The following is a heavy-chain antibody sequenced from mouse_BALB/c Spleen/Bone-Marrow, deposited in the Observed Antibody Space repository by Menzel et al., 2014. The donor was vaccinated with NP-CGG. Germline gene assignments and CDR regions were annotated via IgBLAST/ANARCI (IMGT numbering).Heavy chain of an antibody. CDR2: IFPGDGDT. Sequence: QVQLQQSGAELVRPGSSVKISCKASGYAFSNYWMNWVKQRPGQGLEWIGQIFPGDGDTNYNGKFEGKATLTADKSSSTAYMQLNSLTSEDSAVYFCARSNYGYDVYFDYWGLGTTLTVSS. CDR1: GYAFSNYW. V-gene: IGHV1-80*01. D-gene: IGHD2-2*01. J-gene: IGHJ2*01. CDR3: ARSNYGYDVYFDY.